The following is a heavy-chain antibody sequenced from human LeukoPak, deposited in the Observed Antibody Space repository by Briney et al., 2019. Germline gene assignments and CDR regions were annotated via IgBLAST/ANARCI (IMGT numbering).Heavy chain of an antibody. V-gene: IGHV5-51*01. J-gene: IGHJ1*01. CDR1: GYSFTSFW. CDR3: TRWEWLIPGAEYFQY. D-gene: IGHD6-19*01. Sequence: GESLKISCKGSGYSFTSFWIGWVRQMPGKGLEWMGIIYPDDSDTRYSPSFQGHVTISADKSINTAYLQWNSLKASDTAMYYCTRWEWLIPGAEYFQYWGQGTLVTVSS. CDR2: IYPDDSDT.